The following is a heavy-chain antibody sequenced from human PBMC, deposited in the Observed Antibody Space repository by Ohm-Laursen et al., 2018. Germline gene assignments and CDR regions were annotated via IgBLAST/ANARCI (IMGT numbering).Heavy chain of an antibody. D-gene: IGHD6-19*01. CDR2: ISGSGGST. CDR3: ARDMTVAGTIDY. Sequence: SLRLSCTAAGFTFSNYATSWVRQAPGKGLEWVSAISGSGGSTYYADSVKGRFTISRDNSKNTLYLQMNTLRAEDTAVYYCARDMTVAGTIDYWGQGTLVTVSS. CDR1: GFTFSNYA. J-gene: IGHJ4*02. V-gene: IGHV3-23*01.